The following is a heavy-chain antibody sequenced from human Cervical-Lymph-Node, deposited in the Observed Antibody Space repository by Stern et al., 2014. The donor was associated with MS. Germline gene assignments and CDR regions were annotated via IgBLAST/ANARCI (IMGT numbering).Heavy chain of an antibody. CDR1: GFTFSSYW. CDR2: IKTDGSTT. J-gene: IGHJ4*02. V-gene: IGHV3-74*02. Sequence: EVQLVESGGGLVQPGGSLRLSCAASGFTFSSYWMHWVRQAPGKGLMWVSDIKTDGSTTRYADSVKGRFTISRDNTKNTLYLQMNSLGAEDTAGRPGDFGVWGQGTLVTVSS. D-gene: IGHD4-17*01. CDR3: DFGV.